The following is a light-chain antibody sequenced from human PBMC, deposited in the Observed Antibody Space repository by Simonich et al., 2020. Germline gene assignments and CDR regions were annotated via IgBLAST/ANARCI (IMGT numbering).Light chain of an antibody. Sequence: QSALTQPASVSGSPGQSITISCTGTSSDFGSYNLVSWYQKPPGKAPKLMIYEGSKRPSGVSNRFSGSKSGNTASLTISGLQAEDEADYYCCSYAGSRTVVFGGGTKLTVL. J-gene: IGLJ2*01. CDR2: EGS. CDR1: SSDFGSYNL. CDR3: CSYAGSRTVV. V-gene: IGLV2-23*01.